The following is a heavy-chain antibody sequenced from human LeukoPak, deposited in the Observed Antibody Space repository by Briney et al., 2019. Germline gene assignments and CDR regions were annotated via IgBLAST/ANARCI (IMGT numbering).Heavy chain of an antibody. V-gene: IGHV1-46*01. CDR2: INPSGGST. Sequence: ASVKVSCKASGYTFTSYYMHWVRQAPGQGLEWMEIINPSGGSTSYAQKFQGRVTMTRDTSTSTVYMELSSLRSEDTAVYYCARDRPTIGTFDYWGQGTLVTVSS. D-gene: IGHD3-3*01. CDR3: ARDRPTIGTFDY. CDR1: GYTFTSYY. J-gene: IGHJ4*02.